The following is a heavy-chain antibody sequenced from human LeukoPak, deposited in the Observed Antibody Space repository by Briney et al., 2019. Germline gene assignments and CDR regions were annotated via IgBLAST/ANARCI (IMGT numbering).Heavy chain of an antibody. CDR2: ISSSSSTI. Sequence: GGSLRLSCAASGFSFSSYIMNWVRQAPGKGLEWVSHISSSSSTIYYADSVKGRFTISRDNAKNSLYLQMNSLRAEDTAVYYCTRVQAAAGRRAFDIWGQGTMVTVSS. CDR3: TRVQAAAGRRAFDI. D-gene: IGHD6-13*01. CDR1: GFSFSSYI. J-gene: IGHJ3*02. V-gene: IGHV3-48*04.